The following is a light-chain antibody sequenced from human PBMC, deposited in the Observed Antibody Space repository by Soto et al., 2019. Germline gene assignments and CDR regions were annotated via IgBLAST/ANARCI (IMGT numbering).Light chain of an antibody. CDR2: AAS. J-gene: IGKJ1*01. CDR1: QSISSY. CDR3: QQSYRTLT. Sequence: DVQMTQYPSSLSASVGDIVTIACRASQSISSYLNWYQQKPGKAPKLLIYAASSLQSGVRSRFSGSGSGTDFTLTISSLQPEDFATYYCQQSYRTLTFGQGTKVDIK. V-gene: IGKV1-39*01.